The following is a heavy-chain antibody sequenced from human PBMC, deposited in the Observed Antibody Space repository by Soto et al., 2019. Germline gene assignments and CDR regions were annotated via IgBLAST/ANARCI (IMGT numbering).Heavy chain of an antibody. CDR3: AGGMATGQRDP. V-gene: IGHV1-3*01. CDR1: GYTFTRYT. CDR2: INPDNGNT. D-gene: IGHD2-2*01. J-gene: IGHJ5*02. Sequence: QVQLVQSGAEVKKPGASVKISCKASGYTFTRYTMNWVRQAPGQRLEWMGWINPDNGNTKSSQKFQDRVIITRDTSASTAYMDLSSLRSEDTAVYYCAGGMATGQRDPWGQGTLVTVSS.